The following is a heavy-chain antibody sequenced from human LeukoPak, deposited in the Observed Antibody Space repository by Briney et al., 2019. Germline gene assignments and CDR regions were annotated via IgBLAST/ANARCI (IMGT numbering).Heavy chain of an antibody. CDR2: ISSSSSTI. V-gene: IGHV3-48*01. Sequence: GGSLRLSCAASGFTFSSYSMNWVRQALGKWLEWVSYISSSSSTIYYADSVKGRFTISRDNAKNTLYLQMNSLRAEDTAVYYCARRERTDSSSGDYWGQGTLVTVSS. CDR1: GFTFSSYS. J-gene: IGHJ4*02. CDR3: ARRERTDSSSGDY. D-gene: IGHD6-13*01.